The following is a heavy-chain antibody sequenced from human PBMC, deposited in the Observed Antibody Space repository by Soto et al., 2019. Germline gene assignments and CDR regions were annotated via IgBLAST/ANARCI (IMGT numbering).Heavy chain of an antibody. CDR2: IKKDGSER. CDR3: AAGIGYLFDY. Sequence: EVDLVESGGDLVQPGGSLRLSCEASGLTLSSYWMNWVRQAPGKGLEWVAIIKKDGSERHYVDSVKGRFTISRDNARNSLYLHMNDPRAADTAVYYCAAGIGYLFDYWGRGTLVTVSS. V-gene: IGHV3-7*03. J-gene: IGHJ4*02. D-gene: IGHD5-12*01. CDR1: GLTLSSYW.